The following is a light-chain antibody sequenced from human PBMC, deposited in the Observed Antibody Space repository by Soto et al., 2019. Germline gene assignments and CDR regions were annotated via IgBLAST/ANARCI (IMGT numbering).Light chain of an antibody. CDR1: QSVSSSY. Sequence: EIVLTQSPGTLSLSPGERATLSCRASQSVSSSYLAWYQQKPGQAPRLLIYGESSRATGIPDRFSGSGSGTDFPLTISRLETEDFAVYYCQQYGSSPGTFGQGNKVEI. V-gene: IGKV3-20*01. J-gene: IGKJ1*01. CDR2: GES. CDR3: QQYGSSPGT.